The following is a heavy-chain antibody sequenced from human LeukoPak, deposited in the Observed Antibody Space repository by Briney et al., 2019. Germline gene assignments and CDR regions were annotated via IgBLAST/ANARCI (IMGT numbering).Heavy chain of an antibody. V-gene: IGHV3-7*03. D-gene: IGHD2/OR15-2a*01. J-gene: IGHJ3*02. Sequence: GGSLRLSCAASGFSFSSYWMHWVRQVPGKGLQWVANIKEDGSEQHCVDSVKGRFTISRDNTKNSLYLQMNSLRAEDTAVYYCARGWGFSPGDIWGQGTMVTVSS. CDR1: GFSFSSYW. CDR2: IKEDGSEQ. CDR3: ARGWGFSPGDI.